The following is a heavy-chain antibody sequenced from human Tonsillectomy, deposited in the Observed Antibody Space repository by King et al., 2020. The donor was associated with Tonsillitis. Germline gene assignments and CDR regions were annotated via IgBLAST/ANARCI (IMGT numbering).Heavy chain of an antibody. CDR1: GYSFTNYW. CDR3: ARFPGDGVDY. V-gene: IGHV5-51*01. CDR2: MYPSDSDI. Sequence: QLVQSGAEVKKPGDSLRISCKASGYSFTNYWIGWVRQMPGKGLEWMAIMYPSDSDIRYSPSFQGQVTISADKSIATAYPQWTSLKASDTAMYYCARFPGDGVDYWGQGTLVTVSS. D-gene: IGHD4-17*01. J-gene: IGHJ4*02.